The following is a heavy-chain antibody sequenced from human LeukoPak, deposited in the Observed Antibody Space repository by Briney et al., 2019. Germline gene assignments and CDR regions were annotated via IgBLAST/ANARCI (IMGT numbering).Heavy chain of an antibody. Sequence: TGGSLRLSCAASGFTSSSYGMHWVRQAPGKGLEWVAFIRYDGSNKYYADSVKGRFTISRDNSKNTLYLQMNSLRAEDTAVYYCAKDQGDYYDSSGYFYWGQGTLVTVSS. CDR2: IRYDGSNK. CDR3: AKDQGDYYDSSGYFY. J-gene: IGHJ4*02. V-gene: IGHV3-30*02. D-gene: IGHD3-22*01. CDR1: GFTSSSYG.